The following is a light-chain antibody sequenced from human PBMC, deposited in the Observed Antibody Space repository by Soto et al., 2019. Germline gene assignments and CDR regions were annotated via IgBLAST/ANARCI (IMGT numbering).Light chain of an antibody. CDR2: KVS. Sequence: DVVMTQSPLSLPVTLGQPASISCRSSQGLVYSDGDTYLNWFQQRPGQSPRRLIYKVSNRDSGLPHRFHGSGLVTDVTLKISMGEPDHLVLYYVIQGTHWPWTVGQGTKVEIK. CDR3: IQGTHWPWT. V-gene: IGKV2-30*01. CDR1: QGLVYSDGDTY. J-gene: IGKJ1*01.